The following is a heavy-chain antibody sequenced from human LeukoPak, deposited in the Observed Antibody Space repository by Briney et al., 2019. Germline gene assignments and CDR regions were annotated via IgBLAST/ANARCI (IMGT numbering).Heavy chain of an antibody. V-gene: IGHV3-21*01. J-gene: IGHJ4*02. CDR3: ARSGDSEQWLVPTESHFDY. CDR1: GFTFSSYS. CDR2: ISSSSSYI. D-gene: IGHD6-19*01. Sequence: PGGSLRLSCAASGFTFSSYSMNWVRQAPGKGLEWVSSISSSSSYIYYADSVKGRFTNSRDNAKNSLYLQMNRLRAEDTAVYYCARSGDSEQWLVPTESHFDYWGQGTLVTVSS.